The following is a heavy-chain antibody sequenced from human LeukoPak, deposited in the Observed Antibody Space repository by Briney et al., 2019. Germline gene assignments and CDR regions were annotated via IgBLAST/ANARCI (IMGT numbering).Heavy chain of an antibody. D-gene: IGHD6-13*01. CDR2: IKQDGSEK. J-gene: IGHJ4*02. Sequence: GGSLRLSCAASGFTFSSYWMSWLRQAPGKGLEWVANIKQDGSEKYYVDSVKRRFTISRDNAKNSLYLQMNSQRAEDTAVYYCARDIRYSSSWDYWGQGTLVTVSS. V-gene: IGHV3-7*01. CDR1: GFTFSSYW. CDR3: ARDIRYSSSWDY.